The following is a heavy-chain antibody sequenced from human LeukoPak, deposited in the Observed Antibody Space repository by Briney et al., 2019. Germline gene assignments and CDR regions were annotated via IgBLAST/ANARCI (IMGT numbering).Heavy chain of an antibody. CDR3: AKAPLMYCSGVTCYPFDY. V-gene: IGHV3-23*01. CDR1: GFTFSSYA. J-gene: IGHJ4*02. D-gene: IGHD2-15*01. CDR2: ISGSGGST. Sequence: GGSLRLSCAASGFTFSSYAMSWVRQAPGKGLEWVSAISGSGGSTYYADSVKGRFTISRDNSKNTLYLEMNSLRVEDTAVYYCAKAPLMYCSGVTCYPFDYWGQGTLVTVSS.